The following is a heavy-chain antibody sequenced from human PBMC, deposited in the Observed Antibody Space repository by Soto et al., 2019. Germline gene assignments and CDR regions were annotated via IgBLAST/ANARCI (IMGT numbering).Heavy chain of an antibody. CDR2: ISSGGGSP. CDR1: GFTFSDYA. CDR3: AKGDGRLVPRHFDY. J-gene: IGHJ4*02. Sequence: QLLESGGGLVQPGGSLRLSCAASGFTFSDYAMSWVRQAPGKGLEWVSSISSGGGSPYYADSVKGRFTISRNNSKYTLFLQMNSLRAEDTAVYYCAKGDGRLVPRHFDYWGQGTLVTVSS. V-gene: IGHV3-23*01.